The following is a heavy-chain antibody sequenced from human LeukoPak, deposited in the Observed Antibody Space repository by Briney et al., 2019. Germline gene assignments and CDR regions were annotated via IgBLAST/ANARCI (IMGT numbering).Heavy chain of an antibody. J-gene: IGHJ4*02. CDR3: ARGGGYDYIWGSYRYPYFDY. D-gene: IGHD3-16*02. CDR2: MNPNSGNT. V-gene: IGHV1-8*01. CDR1: VYTFTSYD. Sequence: ASVKVSCMASVYTFTSYDINWVRQATGQGLEWMGWMNPNSGNTGYAQKFQGRVTMTRNTSISTAYMELSSLRSEDTAVYYCARGGGYDYIWGSYRYPYFDYWGQGTLVTVSS.